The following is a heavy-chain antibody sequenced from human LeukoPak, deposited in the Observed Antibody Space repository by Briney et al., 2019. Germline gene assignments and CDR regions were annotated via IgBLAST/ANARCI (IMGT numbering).Heavy chain of an antibody. CDR1: GGSISSSSYY. D-gene: IGHD3-22*01. CDR3: ASWGSYDSSGYYSPLDY. V-gene: IGHV4-39*01. CDR2: IYYSGST. Sequence: SETLSLTCTVSGGSISSSSYYWGWIRQPPGKGLEWIGSIYYSGSTYYNPSLKSRVTISVDTSKNQFSLKLSSVTAADTAVYYCASWGSYDSSGYYSPLDYWGQGTLVTVSS. J-gene: IGHJ4*02.